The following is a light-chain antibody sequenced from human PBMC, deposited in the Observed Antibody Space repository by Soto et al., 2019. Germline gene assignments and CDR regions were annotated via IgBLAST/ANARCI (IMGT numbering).Light chain of an antibody. CDR1: QSVSSSY. CDR3: QQYGSSPPT. Sequence: EIALTQSPGTLSLSPGERAILSCRASQSVSSSYLAWYQQKPGQAPSLLIYGASSRATGIPDRFSGSGSGTDFTLSISRLVPEDFAVYYCQQYGSSPPTFGQGTKVEI. CDR2: GAS. V-gene: IGKV3-20*01. J-gene: IGKJ1*01.